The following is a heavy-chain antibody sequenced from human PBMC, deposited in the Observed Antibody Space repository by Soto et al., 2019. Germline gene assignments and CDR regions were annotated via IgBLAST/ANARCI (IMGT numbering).Heavy chain of an antibody. Sequence: TPSLTCASYGLSINCYYWSLLRPPPGKGLEWIGEINHSGSTNYNPSRKSRVTISVDTSKNEFSLKLSSVTAADTAVYYCAEEMDGWGQGNRVTIS. CDR2: INHSGST. CDR1: GLSINCYY. J-gene: IGHJ6*02. CDR3: AEEMDG. V-gene: IGHV4-34*01.